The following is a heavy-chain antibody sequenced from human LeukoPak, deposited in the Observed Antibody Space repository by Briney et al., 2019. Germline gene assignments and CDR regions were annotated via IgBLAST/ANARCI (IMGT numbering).Heavy chain of an antibody. D-gene: IGHD5-24*01. CDR3: ARAVEMATDDAFDI. J-gene: IGHJ3*02. V-gene: IGHV4-34*01. Sequence: PSETLSLTCAVYGGSFSGYYWSWIRQPPGKGLEWIGEINHSGSTNYNPPLKSRVTISVDTSKNQFSLKLSSVTAADTAVYYCARAVEMATDDAFDIWGQGTMVTVSS. CDR2: INHSGST. CDR1: GGSFSGYY.